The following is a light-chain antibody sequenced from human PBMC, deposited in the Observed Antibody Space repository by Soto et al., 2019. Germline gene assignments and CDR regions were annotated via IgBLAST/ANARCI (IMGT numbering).Light chain of an antibody. CDR3: QQYDTSPPLT. CDR2: GAS. J-gene: IGKJ4*01. V-gene: IGKV3-20*01. Sequence: EIVLTQSPGTLSLSPGDRATLSCRASQSVRSNYLAWYQQKPGQAPRLLLYGASSRAIGIPDRFSGSGSGTEFTLTISRLEPEDFAVYYCQQYDTSPPLTFGWGTKVDIK. CDR1: QSVRSNY.